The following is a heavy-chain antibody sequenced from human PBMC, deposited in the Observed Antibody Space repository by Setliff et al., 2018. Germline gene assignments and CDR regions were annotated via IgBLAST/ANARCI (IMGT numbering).Heavy chain of an antibody. V-gene: IGHV1-2*02. CDR1: GYIFIDYY. CDR2: INPDSGDT. D-gene: IGHD3-10*01. J-gene: IGHJ6*04. Sequence: ASVKVSCKASGYIFIDYYIQWVRQAPGQGLEWMGWINPDSGDTKYVEKFQGRVTMTRDTSITTAYMELGRLRSDDTAVYYCASLELPRFDMDVWGKGTTVTVSS. CDR3: ASLELPRFDMDV.